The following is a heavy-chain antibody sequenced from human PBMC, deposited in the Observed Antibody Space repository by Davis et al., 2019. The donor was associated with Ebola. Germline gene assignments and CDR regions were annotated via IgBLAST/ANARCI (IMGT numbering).Heavy chain of an antibody. CDR3: AREIEYYEILTGYFPY. CDR2: INQDGSEK. V-gene: IGHV3-7*03. D-gene: IGHD3-9*01. J-gene: IGHJ4*02. CDR1: GFTFSTYW. Sequence: GESLKISCAASGFTFSTYWMNWVRQAPGKGLEWVANINQDGSEKYYVDSVKGRFTISRDNAKNSPYLQMNSLRAEDTAVYYCAREIEYYEILTGYFPYWGQGTLVTVSS.